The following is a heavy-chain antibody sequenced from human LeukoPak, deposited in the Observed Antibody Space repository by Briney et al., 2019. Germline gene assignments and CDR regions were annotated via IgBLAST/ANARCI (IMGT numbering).Heavy chain of an antibody. CDR2: IYYSGST. Sequence: SETLSLTCTVSGGSISSSRDYWAWIRQPPGKGLEWIAYIYYSGSTYYSPSLKSRVTISVDTSKNQFSLKLSSLTAADTAVYYCARAVLSYCRGGSCPYFDYWGQGTLVTVSS. V-gene: IGHV4-39*07. J-gene: IGHJ4*01. D-gene: IGHD2-15*01. CDR1: GGSISSSRDY. CDR3: ARAVLSYCRGGSCPYFDY.